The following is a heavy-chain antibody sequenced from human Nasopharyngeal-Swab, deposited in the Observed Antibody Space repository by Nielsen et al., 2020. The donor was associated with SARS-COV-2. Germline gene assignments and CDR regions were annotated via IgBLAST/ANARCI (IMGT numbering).Heavy chain of an antibody. CDR1: GYTLTDYY. D-gene: IGHD2-21*01. V-gene: IGHV1-2*06. CDR2: ISAASGGT. CDR3: ARSCGTVGCPFDP. J-gene: IGHJ5*02. Sequence: ASVKVSCQGSGYTLTDYYIHWVRQAPGQGPAWMGRISAASGGTNYAQIFRGRVTVTGDTSTSTTYMELTNLRSDDTATYYCARSCGTVGCPFDPWGQGTLVTVSS.